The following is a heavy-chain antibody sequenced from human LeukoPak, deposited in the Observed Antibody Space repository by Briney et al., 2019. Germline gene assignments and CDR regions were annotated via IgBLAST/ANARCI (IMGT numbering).Heavy chain of an antibody. J-gene: IGHJ4*02. Sequence: GASVKVSCKASGYTFTSYGISWVRQAPGHGLEWMGGIIPIFGTANYAQKFQGRVTITADESTSTAYMELSSLRSEDTAVYYCARDDGYVWGSYRRDETYYFDYWGQGTLVTVSS. V-gene: IGHV1-69*13. CDR3: ARDDGYVWGSYRRDETYYFDY. D-gene: IGHD3-16*02. CDR1: GYTFTSYG. CDR2: IIPIFGTA.